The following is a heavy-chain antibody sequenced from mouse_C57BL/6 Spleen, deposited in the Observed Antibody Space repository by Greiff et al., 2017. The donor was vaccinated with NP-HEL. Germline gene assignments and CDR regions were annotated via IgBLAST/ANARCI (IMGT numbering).Heavy chain of an antibody. D-gene: IGHD2-5*01. CDR1: GFSLTSYG. J-gene: IGHJ4*01. V-gene: IGHV2-6-1*01. CDR2: IWSDGST. Sequence: VKLQESGPGLVAPSQSLSITCTVSGFSLTSYGVHWVRQPPGKGLEWLVVIWSDGSTTYNSALKSRLSISKDNSKSQVFLKMNSLQTDDTAMYYCARHGSNYVYAMDYWGQGTSVTVSS. CDR3: ARHGSNYVYAMDY.